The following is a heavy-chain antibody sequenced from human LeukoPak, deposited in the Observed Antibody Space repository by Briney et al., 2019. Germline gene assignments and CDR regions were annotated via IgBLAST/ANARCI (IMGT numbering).Heavy chain of an antibody. V-gene: IGHV1-2*02. D-gene: IGHD3-3*01. CDR3: ARPIYDFWSGYSKGYFQH. CDR1: GYTFTGYY. CDR2: INPNSGGT. J-gene: IGHJ1*01. Sequence: ASVKVSCKASGYTFTGYYMHWVRQAPGQGLEWMGWINPNSGGTNYAQKFQGRVTMTRDTSISTAYMELSRLRSEDTAVYYCARPIYDFWSGYSKGYFQHWGQGTLVTVSS.